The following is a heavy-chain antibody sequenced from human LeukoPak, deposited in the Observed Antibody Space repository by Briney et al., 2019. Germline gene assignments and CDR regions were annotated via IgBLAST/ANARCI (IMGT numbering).Heavy chain of an antibody. CDR2: IIPILGIA. Sequence: SVKVSCKASGGTFSSYAISWVRQAPGQGLEWMGRIIPILGIANYAQKFQGRVTIIADKSTSTAYMELSSLRSEDTAVYYCARDSPSIAAAGRGWFDPWGQGTLVTVSS. CDR1: GGTFSSYA. V-gene: IGHV1-69*04. CDR3: ARDSPSIAAAGRGWFDP. D-gene: IGHD6-13*01. J-gene: IGHJ5*02.